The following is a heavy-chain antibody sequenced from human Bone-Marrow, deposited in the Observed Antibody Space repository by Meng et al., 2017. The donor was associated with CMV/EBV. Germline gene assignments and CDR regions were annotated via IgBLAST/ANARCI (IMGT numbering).Heavy chain of an antibody. CDR2: ISSSSSYI. V-gene: IGHV3-21*01. J-gene: IGHJ6*02. CDR1: GFTFSSYS. Sequence: GESLKISCAASGFTFSSYSMNWVRQAPGKGLEWVSSISSSSSYIYYADSVKGRFTISRDNAKNSLYLQMNSLRAEDTAVYYCAGQKVPGYCSSTSCHGYYYYGMDVWGQGTTVTVSS. D-gene: IGHD2-2*01. CDR3: AGQKVPGYCSSTSCHGYYYYGMDV.